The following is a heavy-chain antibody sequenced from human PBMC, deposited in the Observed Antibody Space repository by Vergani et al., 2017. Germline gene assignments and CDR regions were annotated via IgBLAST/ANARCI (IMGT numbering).Heavy chain of an antibody. J-gene: IGHJ4*02. D-gene: IGHD2-2*02. CDR2: IRSKNDGGTA. CDR3: YTDYHDY. V-gene: IGHV3-15*01. Sequence: EVRLVESGGGLVQPGGSLRLSCATSGFTLSDYWIDWVRQAPGKGLEWIGRIRSKNDGGTADYAAPLKGRFTISRDDSKDSAFLLVNNLKTEDTAVYFCYTDYHDYWGQGTLVTDSS. CDR1: GFTLSDYW.